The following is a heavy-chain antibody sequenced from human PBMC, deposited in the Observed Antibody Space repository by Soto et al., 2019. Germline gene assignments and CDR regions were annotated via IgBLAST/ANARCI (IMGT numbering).Heavy chain of an antibody. J-gene: IGHJ6*02. Sequence: SETLSLTCTGSGGSISSSSYCWGWIRQPPGKGLEWIGSIFYSGSTYYNPSLKSRVTISVDTSKNQFSLKLSSVTAADTAVYYCARHLTYCSAGSCYSDFPYYGMDVWGQGTTVTVSS. CDR1: GGSISSSSYC. D-gene: IGHD2-15*01. CDR2: IFYSGST. CDR3: ARHLTYCSAGSCYSDFPYYGMDV. V-gene: IGHV4-39*01.